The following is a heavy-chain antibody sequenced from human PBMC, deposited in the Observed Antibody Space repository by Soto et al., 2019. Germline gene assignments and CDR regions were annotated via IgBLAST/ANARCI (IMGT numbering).Heavy chain of an antibody. V-gene: IGHV3-33*01. CDR2: IWYDGSNK. Sequence: QVQLVESGGGVVQPGRSLRLSCAASGFTFSSYGMHWVRQAPGKGLEWVAVIWYDGSNKYYADSVKGRFTISRDNSKNTVSLQMTSLRAEDTAGYYCARDCAGYSSGWYQRGGFDYWGQGTLVTVSS. J-gene: IGHJ4*02. CDR1: GFTFSSYG. CDR3: ARDCAGYSSGWYQRGGFDY. D-gene: IGHD6-19*01.